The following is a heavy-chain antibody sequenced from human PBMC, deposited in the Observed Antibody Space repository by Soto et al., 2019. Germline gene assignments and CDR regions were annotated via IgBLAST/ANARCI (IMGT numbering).Heavy chain of an antibody. CDR3: AKDAGRRGAEHLHH. CDR2: ISSNSGSI. V-gene: IGHV3-9*01. D-gene: IGHD3-10*01. CDR1: GFTFDDYV. J-gene: IGHJ1*01. Sequence: EVQLVESGGGLVQPGRSLRLSCAASGFTFDDYVMHWVRRAPGKGLEWVSGISSNSGSIDYADSVKGRFTISRDNAKNSMYLPMNSLRAEDTALYYCAKDAGRRGAEHLHHWGQGTLVIVSS.